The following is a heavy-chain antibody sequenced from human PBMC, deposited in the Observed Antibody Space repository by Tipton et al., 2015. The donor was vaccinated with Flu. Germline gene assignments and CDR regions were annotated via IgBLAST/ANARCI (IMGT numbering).Heavy chain of an antibody. CDR1: GGSIGSGNYD. J-gene: IGHJ6*02. D-gene: IGHD6-19*01. CDR2: IYTSTSGST. CDR3: ARAESSVWAGYYYGLDV. V-gene: IGHV4-61*02. Sequence: TLSLTCSVSGGSIGSGNYDWSWIRQPAGKGLEWIGRIYTSTSGSTDYKPSLKSRITIAVDTSRNHFSLRVNSVSAADTAVYFCARAESSVWAGYYYGLDVWGQGTTVTVSS.